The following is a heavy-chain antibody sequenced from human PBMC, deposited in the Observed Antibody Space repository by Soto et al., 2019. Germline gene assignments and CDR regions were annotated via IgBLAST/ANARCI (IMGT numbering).Heavy chain of an antibody. J-gene: IGHJ4*02. V-gene: IGHV1-18*04. CDR3: AREVDHLAVAGTEDFDY. CDR2: ISAYNGNT. Sequence: ASVKVSCKASGYTFTSYGISWVRQAPGQGLEWMGWISAYNGNTNYAQKLQGRVTMTTDTSTSTAYMELGSLRSDDTAVYYCAREVDHLAVAGTEDFDYWGQGTLVTVSS. D-gene: IGHD6-19*01. CDR1: GYTFTSYG.